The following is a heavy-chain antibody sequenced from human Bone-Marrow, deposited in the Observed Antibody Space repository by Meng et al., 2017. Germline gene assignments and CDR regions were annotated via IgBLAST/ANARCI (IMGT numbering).Heavy chain of an antibody. J-gene: IGHJ5*02. CDR2: ISWNSGSI. Sequence: GGSLRLSCAASGFAFDDFAMHWVRQAPGKGLEWVSGISWNSGSIHYADSVKGRFTISRDNAKNSLYLQMNSLRAEDTAVYYCARDKLLWFGESPGPWGQGTLVTVSS. CDR1: GFAFDDFA. D-gene: IGHD3-10*01. CDR3: ARDKLLWFGESPGP. V-gene: IGHV3-9*01.